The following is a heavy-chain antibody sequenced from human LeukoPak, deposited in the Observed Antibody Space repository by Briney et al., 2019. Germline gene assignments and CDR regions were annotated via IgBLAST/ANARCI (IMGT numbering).Heavy chain of an antibody. CDR1: GLTFDEYA. V-gene: IGHV3-9*01. CDR2: ISWESGGI. Sequence: GGSLRLSCAASGLTFDEYAMHWVRQAPGKGLEWVSGISWESGGIGYADSVKGRFTISRDNAKNSLYLQMNSLRAEDTAFYYCAKDTRLDSYYNMDVWGRGTTVTVS. CDR3: AKDTRLDSYYNMDV. D-gene: IGHD2-21*01. J-gene: IGHJ6*03.